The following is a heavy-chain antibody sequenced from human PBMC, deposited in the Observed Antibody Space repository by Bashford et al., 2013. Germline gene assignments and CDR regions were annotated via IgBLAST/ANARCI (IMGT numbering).Heavy chain of an antibody. J-gene: IGHJ4*02. Sequence: VRQAPGKGLEWVANINADGGAKNYVESVKGRFTISRDSNSLYLQMNSLRAEDTAVYYCARDSVRRSDYWGRGNPGHRLL. CDR3: ARDSVRRSDY. D-gene: IGHD3-10*01. CDR2: INADGGAK. V-gene: IGHV3-7*01.